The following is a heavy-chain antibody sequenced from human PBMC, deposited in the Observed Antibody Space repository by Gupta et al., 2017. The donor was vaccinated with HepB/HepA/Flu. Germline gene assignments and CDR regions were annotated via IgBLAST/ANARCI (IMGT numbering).Heavy chain of an antibody. CDR2: INSDGSTT. D-gene: IGHD6-13*01. Sequence: EVHLVESGGGLVQPGGSLRLSCAASGFTFRSYWMHWVRQVPGKGLVWVSRINSDGSTTNYADSVKGRFTISRDNAKNTLYLQMNSLRADDTAVYYCASGGYSSLSTTIDLWGQGTLVTVSS. CDR1: GFTFRSYW. V-gene: IGHV3-74*01. J-gene: IGHJ5*02. CDR3: ASGGYSSLSTTIDL.